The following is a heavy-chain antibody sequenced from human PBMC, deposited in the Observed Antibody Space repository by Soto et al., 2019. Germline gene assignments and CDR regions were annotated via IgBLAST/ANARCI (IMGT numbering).Heavy chain of an antibody. CDR3: ARDVRVKGGYYRRTYYGMDV. D-gene: IGHD3-22*01. Sequence: QVQLQESGPGLVKPSQTLSLTCTVSGGSISSGGYYWSWIRQHPGKGLEWIGYIYYSGSTYYNPSLKSRVTISVDTSXXQXSXXLSSVTAADTAVYYCARDVRVKGGYYRRTYYGMDVWGQGTTVTVSS. V-gene: IGHV4-31*03. J-gene: IGHJ6*02. CDR1: GGSISSGGYY. CDR2: IYYSGST.